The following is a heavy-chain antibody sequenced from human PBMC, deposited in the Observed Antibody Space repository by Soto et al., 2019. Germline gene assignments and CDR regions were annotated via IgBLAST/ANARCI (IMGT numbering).Heavy chain of an antibody. Sequence: PSETLSLTCTVSGGSISSYYWSWIRQPPGKGLEWIGYIHYSGSTNYNPSLKSRVTISVDTSKNQFSLKLSSVTAADTAVYYCARGVSYYDFWSGYTDYYYYYMDVSGKGTTVTVSS. CDR3: ARGVSYYDFWSGYTDYYYYYMDV. CDR2: IHYSGST. CDR1: GGSISSYY. D-gene: IGHD3-3*01. J-gene: IGHJ6*03. V-gene: IGHV4-59*01.